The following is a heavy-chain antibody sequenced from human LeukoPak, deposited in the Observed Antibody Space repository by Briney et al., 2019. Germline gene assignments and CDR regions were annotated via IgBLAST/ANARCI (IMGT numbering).Heavy chain of an antibody. CDR1: GYTFTSYD. V-gene: IGHV1-69*04. Sequence: SAKVSCKTSGYTFTSYDINWVRQATGQGLEWMGRIIPILGIANYAQKFQGRVTITADKSTSTAYMELSSLRSEDTAVYYCAREASSRDIVVVVAGYDYWGQGTLVTVSS. J-gene: IGHJ4*02. CDR3: AREASSRDIVVVVAGYDY. D-gene: IGHD2-15*01. CDR2: IIPILGIA.